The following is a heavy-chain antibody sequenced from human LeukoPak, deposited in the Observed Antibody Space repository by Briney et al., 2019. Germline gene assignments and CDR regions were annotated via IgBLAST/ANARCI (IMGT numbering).Heavy chain of an antibody. D-gene: IGHD3-22*01. CDR1: GFTVSSNY. Sequence: GGSLRLSCAASGFTVSSNYMSWVRQAPGKGLEWVSGISWNSGSIGYADSVKGRFTISRDNAKNSLYLQMNSLRAEDTALYYCAKDNTYYYDSSGYYYDYWGQGTLVTVSS. CDR2: ISWNSGSI. J-gene: IGHJ4*02. CDR3: AKDNTYYYDSSGYYYDY. V-gene: IGHV3-9*01.